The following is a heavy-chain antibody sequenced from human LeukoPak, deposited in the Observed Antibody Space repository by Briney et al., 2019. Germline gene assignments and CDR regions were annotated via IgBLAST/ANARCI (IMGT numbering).Heavy chain of an antibody. CDR1: GGSLRNYY. Sequence: PSDTLSLICTVSGGSLRNYYWSWIRQPAGKGLEWIGRIHTSGNTDYNPSLKSRVTMSLDTSKDQFSLKLNSMTAADTAVYYCAREGSATARPFVSNDCWGQGTLVTVSS. J-gene: IGHJ4*02. CDR2: IHTSGNT. CDR3: AREGSATARPFVSNDC. D-gene: IGHD6-6*01. V-gene: IGHV4-4*07.